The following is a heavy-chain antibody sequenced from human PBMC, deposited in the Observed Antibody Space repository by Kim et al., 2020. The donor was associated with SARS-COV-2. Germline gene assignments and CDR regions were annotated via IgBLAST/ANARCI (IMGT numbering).Heavy chain of an antibody. CDR3: ARDRSGWSYYYYGMDD. CDR1: GGSISSYY. V-gene: IGHV4-4*07. J-gene: IGHJ6*02. D-gene: IGHD6-19*01. CDR2: IYTSGST. Sequence: SETLSLTCTVSGGSISSYYWSWIRQRAGKGLELIGRIYTSGSTNYNPSLKSRVTMSVDTSKNQFSLKLSSVTAADTAVYDCARDRSGWSYYYYGMDDWGQGTPVTVSS.